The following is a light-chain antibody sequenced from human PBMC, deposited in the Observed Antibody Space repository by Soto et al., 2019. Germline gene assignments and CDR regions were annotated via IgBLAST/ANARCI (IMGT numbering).Light chain of an antibody. CDR3: QQYGSSPYT. J-gene: IGKJ2*01. CDR1: QSVSSNY. V-gene: IGKV3-20*01. Sequence: EIVLTQSPGTLSLSPGERATLSCRASQSVSSNYLAWFQQKPGQAPRLLIYGASSRASGIPDRFSGSVSGAVFTLAISSLDPEDFAVYYCQQYGSSPYTFGQGTKLEIK. CDR2: GAS.